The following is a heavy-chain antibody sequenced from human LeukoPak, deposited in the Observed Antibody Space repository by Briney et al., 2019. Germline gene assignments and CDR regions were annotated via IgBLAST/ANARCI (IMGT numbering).Heavy chain of an antibody. J-gene: IGHJ3*02. D-gene: IGHD3-22*01. CDR2: IYYSGST. CDR1: GGSISSGDYY. Sequence: SETLSLTCTVSGGSISSGDYYWSWIRQPPGKGLEWIGYIYYSGSTYYNPSLKSRVTISVDTSKNQFSLKLSSVTAADTAVYYCARAAYYCDSSGYYPDAFDIWGQGTMVTVSS. V-gene: IGHV4-30-4*08. CDR3: ARAAYYCDSSGYYPDAFDI.